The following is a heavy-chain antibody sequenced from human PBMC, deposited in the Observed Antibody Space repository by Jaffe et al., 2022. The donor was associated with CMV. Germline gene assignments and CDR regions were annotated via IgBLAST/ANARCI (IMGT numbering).Heavy chain of an antibody. CDR3: AKAPRAGGATNYFDY. CDR1: GFTFSYYA. CDR2: IITSGGST. J-gene: IGHJ4*02. D-gene: IGHD1-26*01. Sequence: EVQLLESGGGLVQPGGSRRLSCAASGFTFSYYAMTWVRQAPGRGLDWVSIITSGGSTFYADSVEGRFTISRDNSKNTLYLQMNSLRAEDTAVYYCAKAPRAGGATNYFDYWGQGILVTVSS. V-gene: IGHV3-23*01.